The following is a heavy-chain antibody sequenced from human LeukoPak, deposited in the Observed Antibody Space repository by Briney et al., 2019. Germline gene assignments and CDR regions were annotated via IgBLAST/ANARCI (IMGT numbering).Heavy chain of an antibody. CDR3: ASSDYGDYQNDLDY. CDR2: FDPEDGET. J-gene: IGHJ4*02. V-gene: IGHV1-24*01. Sequence: ASVKVSCKVSGYTLTELSMHWVRQAPGKGLEWMGGFDPEDGETIYAQKFQGRVTITADESTSTAYMELSSLRSEDTAVYYCASSDYGDYQNDLDYWGQGTLVTVSS. D-gene: IGHD4-17*01. CDR1: GYTLTELS.